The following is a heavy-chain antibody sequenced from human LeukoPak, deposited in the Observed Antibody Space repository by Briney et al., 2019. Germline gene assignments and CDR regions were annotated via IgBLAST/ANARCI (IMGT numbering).Heavy chain of an antibody. Sequence: GRSLRLPCAASGFTFSNYGIHWVRQAPGKGLEWVAVISYDGSNKYYAESVKGRFTISRNNSKNTLYLQMNSLRAEDTAVYYCAEGYGFDSSGSEHYFENWGQGILVTVSS. V-gene: IGHV3-30*18. CDR3: AEGYGFDSSGSEHYFEN. CDR2: ISYDGSNK. D-gene: IGHD3-22*01. CDR1: GFTFSNYG. J-gene: IGHJ4*02.